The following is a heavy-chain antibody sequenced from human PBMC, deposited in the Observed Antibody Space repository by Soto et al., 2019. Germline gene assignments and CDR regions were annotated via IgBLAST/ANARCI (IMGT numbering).Heavy chain of an antibody. CDR3: ARGPTDYYDNSANYFLDY. V-gene: IGHV1-18*01. J-gene: IGHJ4*02. CDR2: ISTYNGNT. Sequence: QVQLVQSGAEVKKPGASVKVSCKASGYTFITYGVSWVRQAPGQGLDWRGWISTYNGNTRYAERLQGRVPMTTDTTTNTAYMELRNLRSDDTAVYYCARGPTDYYDNSANYFLDYWGQGTLVTVSS. D-gene: IGHD3-22*01. CDR1: GYTFITYG.